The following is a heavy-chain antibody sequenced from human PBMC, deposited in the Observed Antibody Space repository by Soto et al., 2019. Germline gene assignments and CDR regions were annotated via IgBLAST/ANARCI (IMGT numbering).Heavy chain of an antibody. D-gene: IGHD3-22*01. Sequence: GGSLRLSCAASGFTFSDYYMSWIRQAPGKGLEWVSYISSSGSTIYYADSVKGRFTISRDNAKNSLYLQMNSLRAEDTAVYYCARQGPSHYYDSSGYYYYYYYGMDVWGQGTTVTVSS. J-gene: IGHJ6*02. CDR1: GFTFSDYY. V-gene: IGHV3-11*01. CDR3: ARQGPSHYYDSSGYYYYYYYGMDV. CDR2: ISSSGSTI.